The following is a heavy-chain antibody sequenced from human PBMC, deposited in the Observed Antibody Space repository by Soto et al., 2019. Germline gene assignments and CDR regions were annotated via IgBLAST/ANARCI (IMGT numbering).Heavy chain of an antibody. CDR3: AREGVNSRSSRKSGSNYYGMDG. Sequence: QDQLVESGGGVVQPGGSLRLSCVASGFTFSNYGMHWVRQAPGKGLEWVAVIWFDGSKKYYADSVKGRFSISRDNSKNTLFLQVNSLRVEDTAVYHCAREGVNSRSSRKSGSNYYGMDGWGQGTTVTVSS. J-gene: IGHJ6*02. V-gene: IGHV3-33*01. D-gene: IGHD6-6*01. CDR1: GFTFSNYG. CDR2: IWFDGSKK.